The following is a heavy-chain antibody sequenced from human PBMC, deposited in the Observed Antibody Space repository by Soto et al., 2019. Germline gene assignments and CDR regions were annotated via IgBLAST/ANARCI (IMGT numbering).Heavy chain of an antibody. D-gene: IGHD1-26*01. Sequence: QMQLVQSGPEVKKPGTSVKVSCKASGLTFSNSAMQGVRQARGQRLEWIGWIVVGSGNTNYAQKFQERVIITWDMSTRTASMELSSLRFDDRAVYYCVAFPYYGDESWGQGTLVTVSS. CDR3: VAFPYYGDES. CDR1: GLTFSNSA. J-gene: IGHJ5*02. V-gene: IGHV1-58*02. CDR2: IVVGSGNT.